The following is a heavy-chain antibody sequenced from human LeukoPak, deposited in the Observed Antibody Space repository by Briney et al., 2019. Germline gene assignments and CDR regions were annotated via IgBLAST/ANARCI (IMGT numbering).Heavy chain of an antibody. Sequence: SVKVSCKASGGTFSSYAISWVRQAPGQGLEWMGRIIPIFGTANYAQKFQGRVTIATDESTSTAYLELSSLRFEDTAVYYCARVGDDYGGFDIWGQGTMVTVSS. D-gene: IGHD4-23*01. CDR1: GGTFSSYA. CDR2: IIPIFGTA. CDR3: ARVGDDYGGFDI. V-gene: IGHV1-69*05. J-gene: IGHJ3*02.